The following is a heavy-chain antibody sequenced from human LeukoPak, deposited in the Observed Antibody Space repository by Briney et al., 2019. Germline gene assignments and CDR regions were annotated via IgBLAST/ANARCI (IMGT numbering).Heavy chain of an antibody. V-gene: IGHV4-31*03. CDR2: IYNNGNA. CDR1: GGSISSGGDF. D-gene: IGHD2-2*01. CDR3: ARGLVVPSATT. Sequence: SETLSLTCTVSGGSISSGGDFWTWIRQLPEKGLEWIGYIYNNGNAYYNPPLKSRITISVDTSRNQFSLKLSSVTAADTAVYYCARGLVVPSATTWGQGTTVTVSS. J-gene: IGHJ3*01.